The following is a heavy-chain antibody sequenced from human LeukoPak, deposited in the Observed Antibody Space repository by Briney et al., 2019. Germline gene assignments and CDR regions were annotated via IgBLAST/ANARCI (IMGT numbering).Heavy chain of an antibody. CDR1: GGSISSYY. CDR3: ARDVDTGYYGMDV. CDR2: FYYSGGT. D-gene: IGHD5-18*01. J-gene: IGHJ6*02. Sequence: SETLSLTCTVSGGSISSYYWSWIRQPPGKGLEWIGSFYYSGGTYYNPSLKSRVTISVDTSKNQFSLKLNSVTAADTAVYFCARDVDTGYYGMDVWGQGTTVTVSS. V-gene: IGHV4-39*02.